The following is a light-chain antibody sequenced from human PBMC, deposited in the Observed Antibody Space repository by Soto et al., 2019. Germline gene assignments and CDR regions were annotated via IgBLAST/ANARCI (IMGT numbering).Light chain of an antibody. J-gene: IGKJ1*01. V-gene: IGKV3-11*01. CDR2: DAL. Sequence: EIVLTQSPATLSLSPGDRATLSCRASESVGSLLAWYQHKPGQAPMLLIYDALNRATGIPTRFSGSGSGTDFTLTSSRLEPEDFAVYYCQHRSNWLWPFGQGTKVEVK. CDR3: QHRSNWLWP. CDR1: ESVGSL.